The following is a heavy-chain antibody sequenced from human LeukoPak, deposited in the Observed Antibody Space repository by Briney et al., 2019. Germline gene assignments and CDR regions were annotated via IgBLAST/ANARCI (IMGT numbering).Heavy chain of an antibody. Sequence: GGSLRLSCAASGFTFSSYSINWVRQAPGKGLEWVSSISSSSSYIYYADSVKGRFTISRDNAENSLYLQMNSLRAEDTAVHYCAKLPGRAAGQDYWGRGTLVTVSS. J-gene: IGHJ4*02. V-gene: IGHV3-21*01. CDR1: GFTFSSYS. D-gene: IGHD4-23*01. CDR2: ISSSSSYI. CDR3: AKLPGRAAGQDY.